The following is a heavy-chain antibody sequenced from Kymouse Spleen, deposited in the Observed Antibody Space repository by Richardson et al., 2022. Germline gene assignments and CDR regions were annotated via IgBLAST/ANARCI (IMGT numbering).Heavy chain of an antibody. CDR2: INHSGST. D-gene: IGHD6-6*01. Sequence: QVQLQQWGAGLLKPSETLSLTCAVYGGSFSGYYWSWIRQPPGKGLEWIGEINHSGSTNYNPSLKSRVTISVDTSKNQFSLKLSSVTAADTAVYYCARGEQLVRDYYYGMDVWGQGTTVTVSS. J-gene: IGHJ6*02. CDR3: ARGEQLVRDYYYGMDV. CDR1: GGSFSGYY. V-gene: IGHV4-34*01.